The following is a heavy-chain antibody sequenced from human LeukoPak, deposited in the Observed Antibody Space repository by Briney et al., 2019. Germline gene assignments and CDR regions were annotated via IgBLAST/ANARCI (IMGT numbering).Heavy chain of an antibody. CDR2: IQFDGSET. Sequence: GGSLRLSCAASGFTFSNYGMHWVRQAPGKGLEWVAFIQFDGSETYYADSVKGRFAISRDNSKNTLYLQMNTLTVEDTAVYYCAKDRCSRTSCRNLFDPWGQGILVTVSS. CDR1: GFTFSNYG. V-gene: IGHV3-30*02. J-gene: IGHJ5*02. CDR3: AKDRCSRTSCRNLFDP. D-gene: IGHD2-2*01.